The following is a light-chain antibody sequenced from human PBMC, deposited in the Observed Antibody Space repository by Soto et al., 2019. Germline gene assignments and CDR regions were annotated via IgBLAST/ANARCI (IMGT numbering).Light chain of an antibody. CDR3: QQYGSSPFP. J-gene: IGKJ3*01. V-gene: IGKV3-20*01. CDR2: GAS. CDR1: QSVTARN. Sequence: EIVLTQSPGPLSLSPGARATLSCKARQSVTARNLAWYQQRRGRPPTLLIYGASVRAPGLPDRFSGGGSGTDFTLTISRMEPEDFAVYYCQQYGSSPFPFGPGTKVEIE.